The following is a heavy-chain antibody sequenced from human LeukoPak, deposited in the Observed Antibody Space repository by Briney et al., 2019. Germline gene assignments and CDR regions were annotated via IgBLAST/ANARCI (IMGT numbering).Heavy chain of an antibody. V-gene: IGHV1-2*02. D-gene: IGHD1-26*01. CDR2: INPNSGGT. Sequence: ASVKVSCKASGYTFTGYYMHWVRQAPGQGLEWMGWINPNSGGTNYAQKFQGRVTMTRDTSISTAYMELSRLRSDDTAVYYCAKDSGSSRSYFDYWGQGTLVTVSS. CDR1: GYTFTGYY. CDR3: AKDSGSSRSYFDY. J-gene: IGHJ4*02.